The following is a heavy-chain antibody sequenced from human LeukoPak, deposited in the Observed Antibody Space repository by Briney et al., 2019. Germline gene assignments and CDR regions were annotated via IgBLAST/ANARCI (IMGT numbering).Heavy chain of an antibody. D-gene: IGHD1-26*01. CDR1: GYTFTSYG. CDR2: ISAYNGNT. V-gene: IGHV1-18*01. Sequence: GASVKVSCKASGYTFTSYGISWVRQVPGQGLEWMGWISAYNGNTKYAQKVQGRVTMTTDTSTSTAYMELRSLRSDDTAVYYCARGSYGDYHDYWGQGTLSPSPQ. CDR3: ARGSYGDYHDY. J-gene: IGHJ4*02.